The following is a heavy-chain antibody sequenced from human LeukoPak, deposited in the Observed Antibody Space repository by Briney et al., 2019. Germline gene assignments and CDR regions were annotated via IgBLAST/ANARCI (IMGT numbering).Heavy chain of an antibody. D-gene: IGHD1-14*01. CDR2: IYSGGST. V-gene: IGHV3-66*02. CDR1: GFTVSSNY. Sequence: GGSLRLSCAASGFTVSSNYMSWVRQAPGKGLEWVSVIYSGGSTYYADSVKGRFTISRDNSKNTLYLQMNSLRAEDTAVYYCARDRRTGRRIGYYYYMDVWGKRTTVTVSS. CDR3: ARDRRTGRRIGYYYYMDV. J-gene: IGHJ6*03.